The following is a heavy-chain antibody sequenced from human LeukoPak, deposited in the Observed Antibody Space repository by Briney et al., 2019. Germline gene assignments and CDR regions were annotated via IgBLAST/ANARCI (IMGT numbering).Heavy chain of an antibody. Sequence: PGGSLRLSCAASGFTVSSNYMSWVRQAPGKGLEWVSVIYSGGSTYYADSVKGRFTISRDNSKNTLYLQMNNLRAEDTAVYYCARADLGSCSGGSCYGHYWGQGTLVTVSS. D-gene: IGHD2-15*01. CDR1: GFTVSSNY. V-gene: IGHV3-66*01. CDR3: ARADLGSCSGGSCYGHY. CDR2: IYSGGST. J-gene: IGHJ4*02.